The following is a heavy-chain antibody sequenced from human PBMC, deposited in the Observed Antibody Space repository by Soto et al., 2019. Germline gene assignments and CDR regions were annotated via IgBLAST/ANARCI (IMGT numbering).Heavy chain of an antibody. CDR2: ISAYNGNT. Sequence: GASVKVSCKASGYTFTSYGISWVRQAPGQGLEWMGWISAYNGNTNYAQKLQGRVTMTTDTSTSTAYMELRSLRSDDTAVYYCAREYYDSSGYWIFDYWGQGTLVTVSS. J-gene: IGHJ4*02. CDR3: AREYYDSSGYWIFDY. CDR1: GYTFTSYG. D-gene: IGHD3-22*01. V-gene: IGHV1-18*01.